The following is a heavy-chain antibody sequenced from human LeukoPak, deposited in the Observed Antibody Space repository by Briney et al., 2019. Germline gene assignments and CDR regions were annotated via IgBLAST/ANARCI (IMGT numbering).Heavy chain of an antibody. CDR1: GFTFSDYY. J-gene: IGHJ4*02. CDR3: ARDYDFWSGYSQPLDY. V-gene: IGHV3-11*04. CDR2: ISSSGSTI. D-gene: IGHD3-3*01. Sequence: GGSLRLSCAASGFTFSDYYMSWIRQAPGKGLEWVSYISSSGSTIYYADSVKGRFTISRDNAKNSLYLQMNSLRAEDTAVYYCARDYDFWSGYSQPLDYWGQGTLVTVSS.